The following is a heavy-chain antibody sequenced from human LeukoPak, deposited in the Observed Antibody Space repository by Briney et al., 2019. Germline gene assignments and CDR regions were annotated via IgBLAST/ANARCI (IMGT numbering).Heavy chain of an antibody. CDR2: IIPILGIA. V-gene: IGHV1-69*04. CDR3: ASVSGYDYGSIDY. D-gene: IGHD5-12*01. Sequence: AASVTVSCTASGGTFSSYAISWVRQAPGQGLEWMGRIIPILGIANYAQKFQGRVTITADKSTSTAYMELSSLRSEDTAVYYCASVSGYDYGSIDYWGQGTLVTVSS. CDR1: GGTFSSYA. J-gene: IGHJ4*02.